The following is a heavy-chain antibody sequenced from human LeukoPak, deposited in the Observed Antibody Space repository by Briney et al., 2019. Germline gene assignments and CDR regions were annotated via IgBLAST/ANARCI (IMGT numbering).Heavy chain of an antibody. Sequence: SGGSLRLSCAASGLTVRVNFMSWVRQAPGKRLEWVSIIYSGGDTYYTDSVKGRFTISRDSSKNTLFLQMTSLRVEDTAVYYCARGGAGAWPFDYWGQGALVTVSS. CDR2: IYSGGDT. D-gene: IGHD6-19*01. J-gene: IGHJ4*02. CDR1: GLTVRVNF. CDR3: ARGGAGAWPFDY. V-gene: IGHV3-53*01.